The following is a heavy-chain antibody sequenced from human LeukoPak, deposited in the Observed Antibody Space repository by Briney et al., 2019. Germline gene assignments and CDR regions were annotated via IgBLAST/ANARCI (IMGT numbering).Heavy chain of an antibody. J-gene: IGHJ3*02. CDR2: ISAYNGNT. D-gene: IGHD3-10*01. V-gene: IGHV1-18*01. Sequence: ASVKVSYKASGYTFTSYGISWVRQAPGQGLEWMGWISAYNGNTNYAQKLQGRVTMTTDTSTSTAYMELRSLRSDDTAVYYCARVVLLWFGELLSTAGAFDIWGQGTMVTVSS. CDR1: GYTFTSYG. CDR3: ARVVLLWFGELLSTAGAFDI.